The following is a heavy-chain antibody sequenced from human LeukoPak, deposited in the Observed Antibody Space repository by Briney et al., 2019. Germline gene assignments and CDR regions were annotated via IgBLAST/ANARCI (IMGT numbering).Heavy chain of an antibody. Sequence: SETLSLTCAVSGGSISSGGYSWSWIRQPPGKGLEWIGYIYYSGSTYYNPSLKSRVTISVDTSKNQFSLKLSSVTAADTAVYYCARGRGKYEYVLSRTHDFDYWGQGTLVTVSS. D-gene: IGHD3-16*01. CDR3: ARGRGKYEYVLSRTHDFDY. CDR1: GGSISSGGYS. V-gene: IGHV4-30-4*07. CDR2: IYYSGST. J-gene: IGHJ4*02.